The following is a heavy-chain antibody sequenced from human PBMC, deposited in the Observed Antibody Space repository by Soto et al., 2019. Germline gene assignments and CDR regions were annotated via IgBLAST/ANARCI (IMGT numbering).Heavy chain of an antibody. D-gene: IGHD2-21*01. Sequence: SETLSLTCTVSGGSISSGGYYWSWIRQHPGKGLEWIGYIYYSGSTYYNPSLKSRVTISVDTSKNQFSLKLSSVTAADTAVYYCAREKGELILWATDGAFDIWGQGTMVT. V-gene: IGHV4-31*03. CDR2: IYYSGST. CDR3: AREKGELILWATDGAFDI. CDR1: GGSISSGGYY. J-gene: IGHJ3*02.